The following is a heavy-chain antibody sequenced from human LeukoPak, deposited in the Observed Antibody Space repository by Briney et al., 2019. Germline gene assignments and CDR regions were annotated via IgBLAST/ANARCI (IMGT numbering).Heavy chain of an antibody. Sequence: GGSLRLSCAASGFTFSSSWMSWVRQAPGKGPEWVANIKQDGSEKYYVESVKGRFTISRDNAEKSLFLQMNSLRAEDTALYYCARDPTAAGADYWGQGTLVTVSS. D-gene: IGHD6-13*01. V-gene: IGHV3-7*01. CDR2: IKQDGSEK. J-gene: IGHJ4*02. CDR3: ARDPTAAGADY. CDR1: GFTFSSSW.